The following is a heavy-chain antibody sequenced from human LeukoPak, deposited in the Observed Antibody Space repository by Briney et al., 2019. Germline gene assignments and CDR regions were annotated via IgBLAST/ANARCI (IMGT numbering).Heavy chain of an antibody. CDR3: ASLGYCSSTSCYPDLIDY. CDR1: GYTFTSYA. CDR2: INAGNGNT. J-gene: IGHJ4*02. V-gene: IGHV1-3*01. D-gene: IGHD2-2*01. Sequence: ASVKVSCKASGYTFTSYAMHWVRQAPGQRLEWMGWINAGNGNTKYSQKFQGRVTIARDTSASTAYMELSSLRSEDTAVYYCASLGYCSSTSCYPDLIDYWGQGTLVTVSS.